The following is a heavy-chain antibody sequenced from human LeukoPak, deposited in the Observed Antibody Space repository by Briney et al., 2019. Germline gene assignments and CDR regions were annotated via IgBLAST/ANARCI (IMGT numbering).Heavy chain of an antibody. CDR2: ISNRRSYI. Sequence: GGSQRLSCAPSGFTFSSYSMNLVRHARGKGREWVTSISNRRSYIFYADSVKARYTISRESAKYSLYLHMNPLRAEDRTVYYCAREVGAMVVRGVFDIWGQGTMVTVSS. CDR3: AREVGAMVVRGVFDI. CDR1: GFTFSSYS. D-gene: IGHD1-26*01. V-gene: IGHV3-21*01. J-gene: IGHJ3*02.